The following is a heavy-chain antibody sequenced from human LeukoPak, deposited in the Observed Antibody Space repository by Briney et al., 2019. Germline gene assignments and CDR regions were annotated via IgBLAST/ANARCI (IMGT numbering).Heavy chain of an antibody. Sequence: PSETLSLTCAVYGGSFSDYFWDWIRQPPGKGLEWIGEINHSGRTYYNPSLKSRVTISVDTSKNQFSLNLSSVTAADTAVYYCARDVVVVPAAIHYDMDVWGQGTTVTVSS. J-gene: IGHJ6*02. V-gene: IGHV4-34*01. CDR1: GGSFSDYF. CDR2: INHSGRT. D-gene: IGHD2-2*01. CDR3: ARDVVVVPAAIHYDMDV.